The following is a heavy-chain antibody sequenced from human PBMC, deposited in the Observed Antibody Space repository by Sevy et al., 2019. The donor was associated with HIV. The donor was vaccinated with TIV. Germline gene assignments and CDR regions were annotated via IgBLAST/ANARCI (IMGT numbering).Heavy chain of an antibody. CDR1: GGSFSGYY. J-gene: IGHJ6*02. V-gene: IGHV4-34*01. CDR2: INHSGST. Sequence: SETLSLTCAVYGGSFSGYYWSWIRQPPGKGLEWIGEINHSGSTNYNPSLKSRVTISIDTSEKQFSLKLNSVTAADTAVYYCARGGISGTPGGMDVWGQGTTVTVSS. CDR3: ARGGISGTPGGMDV. D-gene: IGHD3-10*01.